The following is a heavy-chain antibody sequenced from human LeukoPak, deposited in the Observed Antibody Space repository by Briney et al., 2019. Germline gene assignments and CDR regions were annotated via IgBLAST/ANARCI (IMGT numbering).Heavy chain of an antibody. CDR1: ADSISSTTYY. V-gene: IGHV4-39*01. D-gene: IGHD3-10*02. J-gene: IGHJ5*02. CDR3: ARHVPDNWFDP. CDR2: VYYSGST. Sequence: SETLSLTCSVSADSISSTTYYWGWIRQPPGKGLEWIGSVYYSGSTFYTPSLTSRVAIAVDTSKNQFSLKLTSVTAADTAIYYCARHVPDNWFDPWGQGTLVTVSS.